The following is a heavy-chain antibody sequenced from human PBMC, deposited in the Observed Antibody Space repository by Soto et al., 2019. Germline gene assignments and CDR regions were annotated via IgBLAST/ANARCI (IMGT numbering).Heavy chain of an antibody. J-gene: IGHJ6*02. Sequence: SETLSLTCAVSGYSISSSHWWGWIRQPPGKGLEWIGYIYYSGSTYYNPSLKSRVTISADKSISTAYLQWSSLKASDTAMYYCASRGVLVPAGNGMDVWGQGTTVTVSS. CDR1: GYSISSSHW. D-gene: IGHD2-2*01. CDR2: IYYSGST. V-gene: IGHV4-28*01. CDR3: ASRGVLVPAGNGMDV.